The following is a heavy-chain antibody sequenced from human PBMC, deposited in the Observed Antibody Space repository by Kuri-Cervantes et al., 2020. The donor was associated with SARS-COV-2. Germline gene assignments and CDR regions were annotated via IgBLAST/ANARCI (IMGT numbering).Heavy chain of an antibody. CDR2: ISSSSSYI. CDR3: ASPRNQYSSSSPFDY. V-gene: IGHV3-21*01. J-gene: IGHJ4*02. Sequence: GESLKISCAASGFTFSSYSMNWVRQAPGKGLEWVSSISSSSSYIYYADSVKGRFTISRDSAKNSLYLQMNSLRAEDMAVYYCASPRNQYSSSSPFDYWGQGTLVTVSS. CDR1: GFTFSSYS. D-gene: IGHD6-6*01.